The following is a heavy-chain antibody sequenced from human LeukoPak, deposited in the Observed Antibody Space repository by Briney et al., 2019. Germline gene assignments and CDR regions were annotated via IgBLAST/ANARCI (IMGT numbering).Heavy chain of an antibody. D-gene: IGHD4-17*01. CDR2: IYSGGSI. Sequence: GGSLRLSCAASGFTVSSNYMNWVRQAPGKGLEWVSLIYSGGSIYFADSVKGRFTTSSDNSKNTLYVQMNSLRAEDTAVYYCAKRHAGYGDYPDFFDYWGQGTLVTVSS. V-gene: IGHV3-53*01. J-gene: IGHJ4*02. CDR3: AKRHAGYGDYPDFFDY. CDR1: GFTVSSNY.